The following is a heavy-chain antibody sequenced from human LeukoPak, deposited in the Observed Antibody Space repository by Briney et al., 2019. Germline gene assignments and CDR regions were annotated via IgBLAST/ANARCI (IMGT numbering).Heavy chain of an antibody. D-gene: IGHD3-10*01. CDR2: IYNSGNS. CDR3: ARGRVWYYFDY. J-gene: IGHJ4*02. Sequence: SETLSLTCTVSGGSIGSYYWSWIRQPPGKGLEWIGYIYNSGNSNYNPSLKSRVTISVDTSKNQFSLKLSSVTAADTAVYYCARGRVWYYFDYWGQGTLVTVSS. V-gene: IGHV4-59*01. CDR1: GGSIGSYY.